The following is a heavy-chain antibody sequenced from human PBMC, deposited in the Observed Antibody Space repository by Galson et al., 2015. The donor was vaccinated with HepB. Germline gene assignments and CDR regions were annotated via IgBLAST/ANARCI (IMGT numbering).Heavy chain of an antibody. CDR2: ISGSGGST. CDR3: AKDPQPFYDSSGYSEALY. Sequence: SLRLSCAASGFTFSSYAMSWVRQAPGKGLEWVSAISGSGGSTYYADSVKGRFTISRDNSKNTLYLQMNSLRAEDTAVYYCAKDPQPFYDSSGYSEALYWGQGTLVTVSS. D-gene: IGHD3-22*01. J-gene: IGHJ4*02. V-gene: IGHV3-23*01. CDR1: GFTFSSYA.